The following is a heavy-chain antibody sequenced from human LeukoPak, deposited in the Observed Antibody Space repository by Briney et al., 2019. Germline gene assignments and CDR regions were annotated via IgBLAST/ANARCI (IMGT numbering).Heavy chain of an antibody. CDR2: ISYSGNT. V-gene: IGHV4-39*01. J-gene: IGHJ3*02. CDR1: GGSIISSDYH. CDR3: ARHCCSGPAKRVFDI. Sequence: SETLSLTCTVSGGSIISSDYHWGWVRQPPGKGLEWIGPISYSGNTDYNPSLRRRVTISVDTSNNQFSLRLGSVTAADTAVYHCARHCCSGPAKRVFDIWGQGTMVTVSS. D-gene: IGHD2-15*01.